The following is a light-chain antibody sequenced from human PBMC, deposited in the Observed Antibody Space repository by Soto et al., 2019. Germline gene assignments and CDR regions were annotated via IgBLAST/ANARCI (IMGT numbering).Light chain of an antibody. J-gene: IGLJ2*01. CDR3: SSYAGSNNLV. Sequence: QSALTQPPSASGSPGQSVTISCTGTSSDVGGYNFVSWYLQYPGKAPKLLVYEVTKRPSGVPDRFSGSKSGNTASLTVSGLHAEDEADYYCSSYAGSNNLVFGGGTKLTVL. CDR2: EVT. CDR1: SSDVGGYNF. V-gene: IGLV2-8*01.